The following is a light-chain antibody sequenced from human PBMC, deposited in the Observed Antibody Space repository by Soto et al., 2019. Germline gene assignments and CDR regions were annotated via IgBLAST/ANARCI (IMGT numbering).Light chain of an antibody. CDR1: QSVLYSSNDRSY. V-gene: IGKV4-1*01. CDR3: QQYFTTPWT. CDR2: WAS. J-gene: IGKJ1*01. Sequence: EIVMTQSPDSLAVSLGERATIKCKSSQSVLYSSNDRSYLAWFQQKPGQPPKALIYWASSRESGVPDRFSGSGSGTDFTLSISSLQAEEVAVYFCQQYFTTPWTFGQGTKVEI.